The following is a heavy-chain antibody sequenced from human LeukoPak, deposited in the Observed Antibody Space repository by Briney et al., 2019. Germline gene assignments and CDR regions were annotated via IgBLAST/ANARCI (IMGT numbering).Heavy chain of an antibody. CDR3: ARDSSPTPSLLLWFGEPSYFDY. CDR2: ISYDGSNK. CDR1: GFTFSSYA. D-gene: IGHD3-10*01. V-gene: IGHV3-30*04. Sequence: GRSLRLSCAASGFTFSSYAMHWVRQAPGKGLEWVAVISYDGSNKYYADSVKGRFTISRDNSKNTLYLQMNSLRAEDTAVYYCARDSSPTPSLLLWFGEPSYFDYWGQGTLVTVSS. J-gene: IGHJ4*02.